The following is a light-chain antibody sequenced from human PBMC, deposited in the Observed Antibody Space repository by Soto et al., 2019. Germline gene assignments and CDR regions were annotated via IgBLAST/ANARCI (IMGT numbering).Light chain of an antibody. V-gene: IGLV2-14*01. CDR1: SSDVGGYNY. CDR3: NSYTSSSSYV. CDR2: EVG. Sequence: QSALTQPASVSGSPGQSITISCTGTSSDVGGYNYVSWYQQHPGKAPKLMIFEVGNRPSGVSNRFSGSKSGNTASLTISGLQAEDEADYYCNSYTSSSSYVFGTGTKLTV. J-gene: IGLJ1*01.